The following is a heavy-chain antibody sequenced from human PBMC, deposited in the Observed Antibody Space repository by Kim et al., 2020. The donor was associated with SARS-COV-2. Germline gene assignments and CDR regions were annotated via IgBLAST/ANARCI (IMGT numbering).Heavy chain of an antibody. J-gene: IGHJ4*02. D-gene: IGHD2-21*02. CDR3: ARALRCGGDCYAFDY. Sequence: GGSLRLSCAASGFTFSSYAMHWVRQAPGKGLEWVAVISYDGSNKYYADSVKGRFTISRDNSKNTLYLQMNSLRAEDTAVYYCARALRCGGDCYAFDYWGQGTLVTVSS. V-gene: IGHV3-30*04. CDR1: GFTFSSYA. CDR2: ISYDGSNK.